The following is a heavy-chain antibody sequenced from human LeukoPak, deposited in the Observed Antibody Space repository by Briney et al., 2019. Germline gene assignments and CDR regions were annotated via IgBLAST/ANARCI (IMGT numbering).Heavy chain of an antibody. J-gene: IGHJ6*02. D-gene: IGHD4-17*01. Sequence: SETLSLTCTVSGGSISSSSYYWGWIRQPPGKGLEWIGSIYYSGSTYYNPSLKSRVTISVDTSKNQFSLKLSSVTAADTAVYYCASPQPTVTRPYYYGVDVWGQGTTVTVSS. CDR2: IYYSGST. CDR1: GGSISSSSYY. V-gene: IGHV4-39*07. CDR3: ASPQPTVTRPYYYGVDV.